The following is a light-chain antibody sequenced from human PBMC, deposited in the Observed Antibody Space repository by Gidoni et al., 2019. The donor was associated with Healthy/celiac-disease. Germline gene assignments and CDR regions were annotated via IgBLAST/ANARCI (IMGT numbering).Light chain of an antibody. J-gene: IGLJ2*01. V-gene: IGLV2-14*01. Sequence: QSALTQPASVSGSPGQSLTISCTGTSSDVGGYNYVSWYQQHPGQAPKLMIYEVSHRPSGVSNRFSGSKSGNTASLTISGLQAEDEADYYCSSYTSSSTRVVFGGGTKLTVL. CDR1: SSDVGGYNY. CDR3: SSYTSSSTRVV. CDR2: EVS.